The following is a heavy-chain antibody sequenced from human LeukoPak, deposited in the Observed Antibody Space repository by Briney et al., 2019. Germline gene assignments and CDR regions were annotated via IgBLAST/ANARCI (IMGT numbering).Heavy chain of an antibody. CDR1: GFVFSGYW. J-gene: IGHJ5*02. D-gene: IGHD2-2*01. CDR2: IKYDGSEK. CDR3: ARWDCTTTNCSVGGPLRAPNWFDP. Sequence: GGSLRLSCAASGFVFSGYWMSWVRQAPGTGLEWVANIKYDGSEKYYVDSVKGRFTISRDNAKNSLYLQMNSLRAEDTAVYYCARWDCTTTNCSVGGPLRAPNWFDPWGQGTLVTVSS. V-gene: IGHV3-7*01.